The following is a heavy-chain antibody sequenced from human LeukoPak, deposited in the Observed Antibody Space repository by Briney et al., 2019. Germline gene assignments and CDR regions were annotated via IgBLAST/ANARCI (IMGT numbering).Heavy chain of an antibody. V-gene: IGHV4-31*03. D-gene: IGHD5-18*01. CDR2: IFYSGST. CDR3: ARAMVKGEYYFDY. CDR1: GGSISCGGYY. J-gene: IGHJ4*02. Sequence: PSETLSLTCTVYGGSISCGGYYWSWIRQHPGTCLEWIGYIFYSGSTYYNPSLKSRVTISVDTSKNQFSLKLSSVTAADTAVYYCARAMVKGEYYFDYWGQGTLVTVSS.